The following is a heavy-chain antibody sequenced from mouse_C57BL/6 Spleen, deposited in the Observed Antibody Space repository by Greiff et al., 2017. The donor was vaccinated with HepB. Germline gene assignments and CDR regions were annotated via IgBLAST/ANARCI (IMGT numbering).Heavy chain of an antibody. Sequence: VKLMESGPGLVAPSQSLSITCTVSGFSLTSYGVHWVRQPPGKGLEWLVVIWSDGSTTYNSALKSRLSISKDNSKSQGFLKMNSLQTDDTAMYYCARQGGYGNWYFDVWGTGTTVTVSS. CDR3: ARQGGYGNWYFDV. CDR2: IWSDGST. J-gene: IGHJ1*03. V-gene: IGHV2-6-1*01. CDR1: GFSLTSYG. D-gene: IGHD2-1*01.